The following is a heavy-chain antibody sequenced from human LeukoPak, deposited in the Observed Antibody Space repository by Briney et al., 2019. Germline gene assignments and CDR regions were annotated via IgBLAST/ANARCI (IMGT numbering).Heavy chain of an antibody. D-gene: IGHD6-13*01. Sequence: GGSLRLSCAASGFIFSSYAMSWVRQTPGKGLEWVSRISESGGSTYYAGSVKGRFTISRDNSKNTLYLQMNSLRAEDTAVYYCAKDRGSSWYGTSDYWGQGPLVTASS. CDR1: GFIFSSYA. CDR2: ISESGGST. CDR3: AKDRGSSWYGTSDY. V-gene: IGHV3-23*01. J-gene: IGHJ4*02.